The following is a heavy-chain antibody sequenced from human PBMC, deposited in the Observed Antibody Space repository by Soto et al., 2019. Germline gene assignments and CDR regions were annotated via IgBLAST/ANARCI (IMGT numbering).Heavy chain of an antibody. CDR2: ISYDGSNK. J-gene: IGHJ4*02. CDR3: TKRATTVPTPGNYFDS. D-gene: IGHD1-1*01. CDR1: GFTFSSYA. V-gene: IGHV3-30-3*01. Sequence: QVQLVESGGGVVQPGRSLRLSCAASGFTFSSYAMHWVRQAPGKGLEWAAVISYDGSNKYYADSVKGRFTISRDNSKNTVSLQMHSLRAEDTALYYCTKRATTVPTPGNYFDSWGQGTLVTVSS.